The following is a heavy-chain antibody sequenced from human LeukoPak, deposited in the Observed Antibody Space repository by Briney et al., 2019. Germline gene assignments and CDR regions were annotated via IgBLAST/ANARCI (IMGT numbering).Heavy chain of an antibody. D-gene: IGHD3-22*01. CDR1: GLTFSSYA. CDR2: ISYDGSNK. J-gene: IGHJ4*02. V-gene: IGHV3-30-3*01. CDR3: ARGRAPYYYDSSGDSVFDY. Sequence: GGSLRLSCAASGLTFSSYAMHWVRQAPGKGLEWVAVISYDGSNKYYADSVKGRFTISRDNSKNTLYLQMNSLRAEDTAVYYCARGRAPYYYDSSGDSVFDYWGQGTLVTVSS.